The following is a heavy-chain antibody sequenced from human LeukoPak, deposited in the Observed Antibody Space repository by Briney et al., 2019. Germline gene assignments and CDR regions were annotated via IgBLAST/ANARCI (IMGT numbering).Heavy chain of an antibody. CDR2: INHSGST. V-gene: IGHV4-34*01. D-gene: IGHD3-22*01. CDR3: ARSPASYYYDSSGYYLFDN. Sequence: PSETLSLTCSVYGGFFSSYYWSWVRQPPGKGLEWIGEINHSGSTNYNPSLKSRVTISVDTSKNQFSLKLSSVNAADTAVYYCARSPASYYYDSSGYYLFDNWGQGTLVTVSS. CDR1: GGFFSSYY. J-gene: IGHJ4*02.